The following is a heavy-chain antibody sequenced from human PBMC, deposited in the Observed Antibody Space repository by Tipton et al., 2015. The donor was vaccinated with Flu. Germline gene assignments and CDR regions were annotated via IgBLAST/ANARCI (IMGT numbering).Heavy chain of an antibody. CDR3: TPSIEYSTSSAGFDS. D-gene: IGHD6-6*01. V-gene: IGHV3-15*01. CDR1: GFTFSNAW. CDR2: IKSKTDGGAT. Sequence: SLRLSCAASGFTFSNAWMSWVRQAPGKGLEWVGRIKSKTDGGATDYAAPVKGRFTISRDDSKNTLSLQMNSLKIEDTAVYYCTPSIEYSTSSAGFDSWGRGTLVTVSS. J-gene: IGHJ4*02.